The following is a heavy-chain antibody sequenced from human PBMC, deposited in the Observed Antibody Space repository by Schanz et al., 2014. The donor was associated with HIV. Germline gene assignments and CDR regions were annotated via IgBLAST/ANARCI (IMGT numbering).Heavy chain of an antibody. CDR3: RGYRFYYGVDF. CDR2: IRSKAYGGTT. CDR1: GSTFSSYW. V-gene: IGHV3-72*01. Sequence: EVQLVESGGGLVQPGGSLRLSCAASGSTFSSYWMHWVRQAPGKGLEWVGFIRSKAYGGTTGYAASVKGRFIISRDDSKNSVYLQMNSLNIEDTAVYYCRGYRFYYGVDFWGQGTTVTVS. J-gene: IGHJ6*02. D-gene: IGHD5-18*01.